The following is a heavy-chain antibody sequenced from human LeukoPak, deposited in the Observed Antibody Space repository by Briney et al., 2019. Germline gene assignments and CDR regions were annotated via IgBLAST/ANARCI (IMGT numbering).Heavy chain of an antibody. D-gene: IGHD3-10*01. Sequence: PGRSLRLSCAASGFTFSNYGLHWVRQAPGKGLEWVALISTDGSNKNYADSVKGRFTISRDNSKNTLYLQMNSLRAEDTAVYYCAKDSSSTWFGGDSEWGQGTLVTVSS. V-gene: IGHV3-30*18. CDR2: ISTDGSNK. CDR1: GFTFSNYG. CDR3: AKDSSSTWFGGDSE. J-gene: IGHJ4*02.